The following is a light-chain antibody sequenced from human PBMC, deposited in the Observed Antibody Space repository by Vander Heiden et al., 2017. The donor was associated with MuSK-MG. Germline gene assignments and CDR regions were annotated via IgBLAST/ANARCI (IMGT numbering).Light chain of an antibody. Sequence: EIVMTQSPATLSVSPGERATLSCRASQSVRDKLAWYQQKRGQAPRLLIYGASTRATGTPEFSLTISSLQSEDFAIYYCQQYSDWVVTFGGGTKVEIK. J-gene: IGKJ4*01. CDR3: QQYSDWVVT. CDR1: QSVRDK. V-gene: IGKV3-15*01. CDR2: GAS.